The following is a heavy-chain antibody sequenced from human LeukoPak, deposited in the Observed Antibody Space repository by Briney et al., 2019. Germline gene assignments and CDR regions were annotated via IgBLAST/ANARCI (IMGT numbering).Heavy chain of an antibody. CDR2: IYSGGST. Sequence: PGGSLRLSCAASGFTVSSNYMNWVRQAPGKGLEWVSVIYSGGSTYYADSVKGRFTISRDNSKNTLYLQMNSLRAEDTAVYYCARGPSKRYFDYWGRGTLVTVSS. CDR1: GFTVSSNY. J-gene: IGHJ4*02. V-gene: IGHV3-66*01. D-gene: IGHD4-11*01. CDR3: ARGPSKRYFDY.